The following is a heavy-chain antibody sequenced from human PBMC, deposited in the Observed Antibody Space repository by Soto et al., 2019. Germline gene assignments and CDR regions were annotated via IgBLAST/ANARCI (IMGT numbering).Heavy chain of an antibody. CDR2: IYYSGST. CDR1: GGSISSYY. D-gene: IGHD3-9*01. V-gene: IGHV4-59*01. J-gene: IGHJ4*02. CDR3: ARLNYDILTGYPYYFDY. Sequence: SETLSLTCPVSGGSISSYYWSWIRQPPGKGLEWIGYIYYSGSTNYNPSLKSRVTISVATSKNQFSLKLSSVTAADTAVYYCARLNYDILTGYPYYFDYWGQGTLVTVSS.